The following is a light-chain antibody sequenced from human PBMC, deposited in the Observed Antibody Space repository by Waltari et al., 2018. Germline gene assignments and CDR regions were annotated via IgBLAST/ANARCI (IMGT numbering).Light chain of an antibody. CDR1: SSDVGAYNF. CDR3: SSYTTSDTRL. J-gene: IGLJ3*02. V-gene: IGLV2-14*01. Sequence: QSALTQPASVSGSPGQSITISCAGTSSDVGAYNFVSWYQQQPGKAPKVMIYDVSKGPSGVSHRFSGSKSGNTASLTISGLQAEDEADYYCSSYTTSDTRLFSGGTKLTVL. CDR2: DVS.